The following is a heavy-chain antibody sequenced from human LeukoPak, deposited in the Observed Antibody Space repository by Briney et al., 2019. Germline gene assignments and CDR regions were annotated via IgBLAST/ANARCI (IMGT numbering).Heavy chain of an antibody. V-gene: IGHV4-59*01. CDR3: ARDLGSNWPNWYFDL. CDR1: GGSIIDFY. CDR2: INYAGNT. Sequence: SEALSLTCTVSGGSIIDFYWSWVRQPPGKGLEGIAYINYAGNTNSNPSLKSRVIMSVDTSKNQFSLKLRSVTAADTAVYFCARDLGSNWPNWYFDLWGRGALVTVSS. D-gene: IGHD6-13*01. J-gene: IGHJ2*01.